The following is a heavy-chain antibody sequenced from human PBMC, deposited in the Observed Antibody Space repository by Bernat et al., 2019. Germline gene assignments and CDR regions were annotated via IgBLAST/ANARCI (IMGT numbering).Heavy chain of an antibody. V-gene: IGHV3-7*04. CDR2: IKQDGSEK. D-gene: IGHD3-9*01. J-gene: IGHJ6*02. CDR1: GFTFSSYW. CDR3: ARDSDILTGYYHRGSIGAGMDV. Sequence: EVQLVESGGGLVQPGGSLRLSCAASGFTFSSYWMSWVRQAPGKGLEWVANIKQDGSEKYYVDSVKGRFTISRDNAKNSLYLQMNSLRAEDTAVYYCARDSDILTGYYHRGSIGAGMDVWGQGTTVTVSS.